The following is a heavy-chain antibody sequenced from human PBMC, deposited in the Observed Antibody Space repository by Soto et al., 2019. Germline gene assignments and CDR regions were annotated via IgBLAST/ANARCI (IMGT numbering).Heavy chain of an antibody. Sequence: GGSLRLSCAASGFTFSSYWMSWVRQAPGKGLEWVANIKQDGSEKYYVDSVKGRFTISRDNAKNSLYLQMNSLRAEDTAVYYCARFRFVVVTAIHLDYWGQGTLVTVSS. CDR1: GFTFSSYW. V-gene: IGHV3-7*05. CDR2: IKQDGSEK. CDR3: ARFRFVVVTAIHLDY. J-gene: IGHJ4*02. D-gene: IGHD2-21*02.